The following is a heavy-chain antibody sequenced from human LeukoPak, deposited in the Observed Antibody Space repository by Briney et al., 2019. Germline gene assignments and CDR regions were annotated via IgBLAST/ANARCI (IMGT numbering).Heavy chain of an antibody. CDR1: GFTFNNAW. D-gene: IGHD3-3*01. Sequence: SGRSLGLSCAVSGFTFNNAWMSCVRQAPGKGLEWVSLIYSAGGTYYTDSVKGRFTISRHSSKNTLYLQMNSLRGEDTAVYYCARSLGRITISGVVPYGMDVWGQGTTVTVSS. V-gene: IGHV3-53*04. CDR2: IYSAGGT. CDR3: ARSLGRITISGVVPYGMDV. J-gene: IGHJ6*02.